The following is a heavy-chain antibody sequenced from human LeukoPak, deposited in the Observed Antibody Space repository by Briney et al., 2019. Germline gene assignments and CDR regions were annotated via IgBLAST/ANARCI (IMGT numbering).Heavy chain of an antibody. V-gene: IGHV3-23*01. D-gene: IGHD2-15*01. CDR2: ISGPGGSI. CDR3: AKLSGQYCSGGSCYSGY. CDR1: GFTFSSYS. Sequence: GGSLRLSCAASGFTFSSYSMNWVRQAPGKGLEWVSSISGPGGSIYYADSVKGRFTISRDNSKNTLYLQMTSLRAEDTAVYYCAKLSGQYCSGGSCYSGYWGQGTLVTVSS. J-gene: IGHJ4*02.